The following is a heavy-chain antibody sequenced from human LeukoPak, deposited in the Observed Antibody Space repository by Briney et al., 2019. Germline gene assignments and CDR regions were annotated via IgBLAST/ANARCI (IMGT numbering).Heavy chain of an antibody. Sequence: GGSLRLSCAASGFTFSNYELNWVRQAPGKGLEWVSYISHSGRTIYSADSVKGRFTISRDNAKNSLYLQMNSLRAEDTAVYYCARDLSSGWYNFDYWGQGTLVTVSS. D-gene: IGHD6-19*01. V-gene: IGHV3-48*03. CDR1: GFTFSNYE. J-gene: IGHJ4*02. CDR3: ARDLSSGWYNFDY. CDR2: ISHSGRTI.